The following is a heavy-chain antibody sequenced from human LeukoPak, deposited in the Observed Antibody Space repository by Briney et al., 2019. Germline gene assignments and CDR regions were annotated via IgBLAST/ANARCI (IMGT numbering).Heavy chain of an antibody. J-gene: IGHJ4*02. CDR3: VRDRTKYCSSTSCPLDY. Sequence: ASVKVSCKASGYTFTSYYMHWVRQAPGQGLEWMGWINPYSGGTNYAQKFQGRVTMTRDTSISTAYMELSRLRSDDTAVYYCVRDRTKYCSSTSCPLDYWGQGTLVTVSS. V-gene: IGHV1-2*02. CDR1: GYTFTSYY. CDR2: INPYSGGT. D-gene: IGHD2-2*01.